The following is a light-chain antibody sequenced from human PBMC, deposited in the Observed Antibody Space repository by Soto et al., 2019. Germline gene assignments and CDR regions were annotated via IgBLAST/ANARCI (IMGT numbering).Light chain of an antibody. V-gene: IGKV1-33*01. J-gene: IGKJ5*01. Sequence: DIQMTQSPSSLAASVGDRVTITCQASQDISNYLNWYQQKPGKAPKLLIYDASNLETGVPSRFSGSGSGTDFMFTISSLQPDDIATYYCQQYDNLPGTFGQGTRLEIK. CDR2: DAS. CDR1: QDISNY. CDR3: QQYDNLPGT.